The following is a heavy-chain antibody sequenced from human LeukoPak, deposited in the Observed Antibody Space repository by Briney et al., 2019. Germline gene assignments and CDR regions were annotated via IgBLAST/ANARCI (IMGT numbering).Heavy chain of an antibody. CDR2: IYYSGST. CDR3: ARHTWDYYNSSGSPYYLDY. V-gene: IGHV4-39*01. J-gene: IGHJ4*02. CDR1: GGSISSSSYY. Sequence: SETLSLTCTVSGGSISSSSYYWGWIRQPPGKGLEWIGSIYYSGSTYYNPSLKSRVTISVDTSKNQFSLKLSSVTAADTAVYYCARHTWDYYNSSGSPYYLDYWGQGTLVTVSS. D-gene: IGHD3-22*01.